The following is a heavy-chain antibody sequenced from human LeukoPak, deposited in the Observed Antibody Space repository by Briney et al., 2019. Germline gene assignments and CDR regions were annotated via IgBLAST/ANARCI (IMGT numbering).Heavy chain of an antibody. J-gene: IGHJ4*02. CDR2: INPSVGST. Sequence: GASVKVSCKASGYTFTDYYTHWVRQAPGQGLEWMGVINPSVGSTSYAQKFQGRVTMTRDTSTSTVYMELSSLRSEDTAIYYCARDQGPRYFDYWGQGTLVTVSS. CDR1: GYTFTDYY. CDR3: ARDQGPRYFDY. V-gene: IGHV1-46*01.